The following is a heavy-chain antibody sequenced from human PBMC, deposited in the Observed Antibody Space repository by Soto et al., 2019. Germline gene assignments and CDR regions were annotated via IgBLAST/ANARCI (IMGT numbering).Heavy chain of an antibody. CDR3: ARHDYGGNSFDY. CDR2: IYYSGST. D-gene: IGHD4-17*01. CDR1: GGSISSGGYY. J-gene: IGHJ4*02. Sequence: QEQRQESGPGLVKPSQTLSLTCTVSGGSISSGGYYWSWIRQHPGKGLEWIGYIYYSGSTYYNPSLKSRVTISVDTSKNQFSLKLSSVTAADTAVYYCARHDYGGNSFDYWGQGTLVNVSS. V-gene: IGHV4-31*03.